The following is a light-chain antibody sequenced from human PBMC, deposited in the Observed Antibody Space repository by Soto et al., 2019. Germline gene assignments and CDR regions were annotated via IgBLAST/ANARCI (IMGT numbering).Light chain of an antibody. CDR3: SSYVTSSTLGV. CDR1: SSDIGGYNY. V-gene: IGLV2-14*01. J-gene: IGLJ1*01. CDR2: GVT. Sequence: QSVLTQPASVSGSPGQSITISCTGPSSDIGGYNYVSWYHQHPGKAPKLLIYGVTHRPSGVSNLFSGSKSGNTASLTISALQAEDETDYYCSSYVTSSTLGVFGTGTKVTLL.